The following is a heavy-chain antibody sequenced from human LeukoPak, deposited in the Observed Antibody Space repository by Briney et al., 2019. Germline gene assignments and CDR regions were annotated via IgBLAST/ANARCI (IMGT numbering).Heavy chain of an antibody. CDR1: GFTFRDYG. J-gene: IGHJ4*02. Sequence: PGGSLRLSCAATGFTFRDYGMAWVRQAPGKGLEWVSTISGDGCGTHYGETVKGRATISRDNSKSTLSLKMNSLTDADTAVYYCARDVGGSHFFGYWGQGILVTVSS. D-gene: IGHD1-26*01. V-gene: IGHV3-23*02. CDR3: ARDVGGSHFFGY. CDR2: ISGDGCGT.